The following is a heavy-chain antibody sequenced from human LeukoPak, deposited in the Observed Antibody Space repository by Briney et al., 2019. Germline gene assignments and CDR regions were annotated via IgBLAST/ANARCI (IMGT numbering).Heavy chain of an antibody. CDR2: ISSSSSYI. J-gene: IGHJ4*02. CDR1: GFTFSSYS. Sequence: PGGSLRLSCAASGFTFSSYSMNWVRQAPGKGLEWVSSISSSSSYIYYADSVKGRFTISRDNAKNSLYLQMNSLRAEDTAVYYCARVRDIVVVPAATDIAVAERYFDYWGQGTLVTVSS. D-gene: IGHD2-2*01. V-gene: IGHV3-21*01. CDR3: ARVRDIVVVPAATDIAVAERYFDY.